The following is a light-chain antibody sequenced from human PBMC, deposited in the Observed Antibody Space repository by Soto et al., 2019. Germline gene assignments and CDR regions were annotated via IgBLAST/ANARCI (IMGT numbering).Light chain of an antibody. V-gene: IGKV3-20*01. CDR3: QQYAGSPPRT. CDR1: QTISSSY. J-gene: IGKJ1*01. Sequence: EIVLTQSPGTLSLSPGERATLSCRASQTISSSYLAWYQQKPGQAPRLLIYGASSRATGIPDRFSGSGSGTDFTLTISRLEPEDFAVYYCQQYAGSPPRTFGQGTTVEIK. CDR2: GAS.